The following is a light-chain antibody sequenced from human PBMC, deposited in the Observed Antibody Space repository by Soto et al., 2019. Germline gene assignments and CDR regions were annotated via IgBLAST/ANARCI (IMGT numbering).Light chain of an antibody. V-gene: IGKV1-5*01. CDR2: DAS. Sequence: DIQMTQSPSTLSASVGDRVAITVRASQSISSWLAWYQQKPGKAPKLLIYDASSLESGVPSRFSGSGSGTEFTLTISSLQPDDFATYYCQQYNSYSEFGQGTKVDIK. J-gene: IGKJ1*01. CDR1: QSISSW. CDR3: QQYNSYSE.